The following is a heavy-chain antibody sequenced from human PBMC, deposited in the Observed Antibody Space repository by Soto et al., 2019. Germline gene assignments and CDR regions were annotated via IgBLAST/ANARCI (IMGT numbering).Heavy chain of an antibody. CDR1: GFTFSSYW. V-gene: IGHV3-74*01. J-gene: IGHJ4*02. CDR3: ARLTAYYFDF. D-gene: IGHD2-21*01. CDR2: IKSDGSST. Sequence: EVQLVESGGGLVQPGGSLRLSCAASGFTFSSYWMHWVRQAPGEGLVWVSRIKSDGSSTSYADSVKGRFTISRDNAKNTLYLQMNSLRADDTAVYYCARLTAYYFDFWGLGTMGTVSS.